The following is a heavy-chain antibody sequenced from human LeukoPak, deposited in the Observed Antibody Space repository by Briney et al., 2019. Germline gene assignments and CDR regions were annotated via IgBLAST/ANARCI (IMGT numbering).Heavy chain of an antibody. V-gene: IGHV3-23*01. CDR3: AKWGDYDVLTGYYVSDY. CDR2: ITGSGGNT. Sequence: GASLGLYCAASGLTFSNYAMSWIRQAPGKGLEWVSAITGSGGNTYYADSVKGRFTISRDNSKNTVFLQMNSLRAEDTAVYYCAKWGDYDVLTGYYVSDYWGQGTLVTVSS. J-gene: IGHJ4*02. D-gene: IGHD3-9*01. CDR1: GLTFSNYA.